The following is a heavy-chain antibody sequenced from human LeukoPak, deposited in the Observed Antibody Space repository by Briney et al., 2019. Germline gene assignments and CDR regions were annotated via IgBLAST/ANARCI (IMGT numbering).Heavy chain of an antibody. Sequence: GSLRLSCAASGFSFSNYWMGWVRQAPGKGLACVANIKTDGSETYYVDSVKGRFTISRDNAKNSLFLQMNSLRAEDTAIYYCVSAIRGSPIDYWGQGTLVSVPS. CDR2: IKTDGSET. D-gene: IGHD3-10*01. J-gene: IGHJ4*02. CDR3: VSAIRGSPIDY. V-gene: IGHV3-7*01. CDR1: GFSFSNYW.